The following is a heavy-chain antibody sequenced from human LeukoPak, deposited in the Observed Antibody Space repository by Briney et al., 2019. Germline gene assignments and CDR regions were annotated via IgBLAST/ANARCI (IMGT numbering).Heavy chain of an antibody. Sequence: SETLSLTCTVSGGSISSSSYYWGWVRQPPGQGLEWIGSIYYSGSTYYNPSLKSRVTISVDTSKNQFSLKLSSVTAADTAVYYCARLNGYAVQRIAVGWGQGTLVTVSS. J-gene: IGHJ4*02. V-gene: IGHV4-39*01. CDR3: ARLNGYAVQRIAVG. CDR2: IYYSGST. D-gene: IGHD6-19*01. CDR1: GGSISSSSYY.